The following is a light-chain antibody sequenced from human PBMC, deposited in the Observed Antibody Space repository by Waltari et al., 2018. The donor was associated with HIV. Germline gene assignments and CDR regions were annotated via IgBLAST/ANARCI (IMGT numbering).Light chain of an antibody. J-gene: IGLJ2*01. CDR1: SSHIGAGYD. V-gene: IGLV1-40*01. CDR3: QSYDSSLSDSVV. CDR2: TNS. Sequence: QSVLTQPPSVSGAPGQRVTISCTGSSSHIGAGYDVPWYQQLPGTAPKLLIYTNSNRPSGVPDRFSGSKSGTSASLAITGLQADDEAHYYCQSYDSSLSDSVVFGGGTTLTVL.